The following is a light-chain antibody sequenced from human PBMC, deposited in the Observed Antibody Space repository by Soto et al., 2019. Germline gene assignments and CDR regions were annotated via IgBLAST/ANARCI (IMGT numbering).Light chain of an antibody. Sequence: DIQMTQTPSSLSASVGDRVTITCRASQTIGTYLNWYQQKPGKAPALLIYTASSLQSGVPSRFSGSGSGTDFTLTISSLQPEDFASYYCQKNYNMPRVTFGPGTKVEIK. V-gene: IGKV1-39*01. CDR1: QTIGTY. CDR3: QKNYNMPRVT. J-gene: IGKJ3*01. CDR2: TAS.